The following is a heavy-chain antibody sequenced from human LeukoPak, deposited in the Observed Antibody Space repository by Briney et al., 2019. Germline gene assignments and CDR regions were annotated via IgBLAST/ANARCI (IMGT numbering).Heavy chain of an antibody. CDR2: IYYSGST. J-gene: IGHJ3*02. Sequence: SETLSLTCTVSGGSISSGGYYWSWIRQRPGKGLEWIGYIYYSGSTYYNPSLKSRVTISVDTSKNQFSLKLSSVTAADTAVYYCAREVLDSSGHAADAFDIWGQGTMVTVSS. CDR3: AREVLDSSGHAADAFDI. V-gene: IGHV4-31*03. D-gene: IGHD3-22*01. CDR1: GGSISSGGYY.